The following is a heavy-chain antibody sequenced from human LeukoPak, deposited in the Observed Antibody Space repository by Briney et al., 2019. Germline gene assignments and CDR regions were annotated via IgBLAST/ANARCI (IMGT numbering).Heavy chain of an antibody. J-gene: IGHJ4*02. CDR2: ISWDGGST. CDR1: GFTFDDYT. Sequence: GGSLRLSCAASGFTFDDYTMHWVSQAPGKGLEWVSLISWDGGSTYYADSVKGRFTISRDNSKNSLYLQMNSLRTEDTALYYCAKDQDLYGSGSYGLFDYWGQGTLVTVSS. CDR3: AKDQDLYGSGSYGLFDY. V-gene: IGHV3-43*01. D-gene: IGHD3-10*01.